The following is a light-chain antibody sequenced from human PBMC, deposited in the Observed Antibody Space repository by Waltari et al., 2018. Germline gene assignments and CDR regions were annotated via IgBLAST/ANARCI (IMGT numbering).Light chain of an antibody. CDR1: QSVSSRY. V-gene: IGKV3-20*01. Sequence: EIVLTQSPGTLSLSPGDGATLSCRASQSVSSRYLAWYQQKPGQAHRLLIYGASSSATGIPDRFSGSGSVADFTLTIIRLEPEDFAVYYCQQYGSSPLYTFGQGTKLEIK. CDR3: QQYGSSPLYT. CDR2: GAS. J-gene: IGKJ2*01.